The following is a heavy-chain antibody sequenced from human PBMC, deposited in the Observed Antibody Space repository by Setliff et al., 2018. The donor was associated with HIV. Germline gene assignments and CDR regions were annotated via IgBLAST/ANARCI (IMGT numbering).Heavy chain of an antibody. J-gene: IGHJ4*02. D-gene: IGHD3-10*01. CDR2: ISSSGSTI. Sequence: PGGSLRLPCAASGFTFSDYYMSWIRQAPGKGLEWVSYISSSGSTIYYADSVKGRFTISRDNSKNTLYLQMNSLRHEDTAVYFCAKNPELGLTLAEFDYWGQGTLVTVSS. V-gene: IGHV3-11*01. CDR3: AKNPELGLTLAEFDY. CDR1: GFTFSDYY.